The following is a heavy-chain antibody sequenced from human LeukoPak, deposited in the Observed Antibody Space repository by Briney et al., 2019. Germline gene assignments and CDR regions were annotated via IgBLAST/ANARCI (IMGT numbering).Heavy chain of an antibody. D-gene: IGHD3-16*01. Sequence: PGGSLRLSCAASGFTFSSYAMHWVRQAPGKGLEWVAVISYDGSNKYYADSVKGRFTISRDNSKNTLYLQMNSLRAEDTAVYYCARDGAVSVFDIWGQGTMVTVSS. CDR1: GFTFSSYA. J-gene: IGHJ3*02. CDR2: ISYDGSNK. CDR3: ARDGAVSVFDI. V-gene: IGHV3-30-3*01.